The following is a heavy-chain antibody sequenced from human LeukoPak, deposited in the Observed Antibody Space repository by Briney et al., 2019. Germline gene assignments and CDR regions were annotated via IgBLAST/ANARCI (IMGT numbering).Heavy chain of an antibody. Sequence: ASVKVSCKASGYTFTGCYMHWVRQAPGQGLEWMGWINPNSGGTNYAQKFQGRVTMTRNTSISTAYMELSSLRSEDTAVYYCARGKTRAAADAFDIWGQGTMVTVSS. J-gene: IGHJ3*02. D-gene: IGHD6-13*01. CDR3: ARGKTRAAADAFDI. CDR2: INPNSGGT. CDR1: GYTFTGCY. V-gene: IGHV1-2*02.